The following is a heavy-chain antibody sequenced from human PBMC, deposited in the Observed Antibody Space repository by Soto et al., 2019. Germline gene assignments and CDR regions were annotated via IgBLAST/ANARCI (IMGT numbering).Heavy chain of an antibody. J-gene: IGHJ4*02. CDR2: IDYSGST. CDR1: GGSISSYC. Sequence: PSETLSLTCTVSGGSISSYCWSWIRQPPGKGLEWIGYIDYSGSTNYNPSLKSRVTISVDTSKNQFSLKLSSVTAADTALYYCARWRIQLWYPFDYWGQGTLVTVSS. D-gene: IGHD5-18*01. V-gene: IGHV4-59*01. CDR3: ARWRIQLWYPFDY.